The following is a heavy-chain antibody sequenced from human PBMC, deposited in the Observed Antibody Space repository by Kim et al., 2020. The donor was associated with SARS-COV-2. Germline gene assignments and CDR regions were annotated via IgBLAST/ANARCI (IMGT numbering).Heavy chain of an antibody. Sequence: KSQGRVTMTRNTSISTAYMELSSLRSEDTAVYYCARGREAAAGYTNWFDPWGQGTLVTVSS. CDR3: ARGREAAAGYTNWFDP. J-gene: IGHJ5*02. V-gene: IGHV1-8*01. D-gene: IGHD6-13*01.